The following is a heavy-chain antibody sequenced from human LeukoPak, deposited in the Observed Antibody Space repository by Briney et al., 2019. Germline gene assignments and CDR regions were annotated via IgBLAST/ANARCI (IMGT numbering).Heavy chain of an antibody. D-gene: IGHD6-19*01. CDR1: GYSISSGYY. V-gene: IGHV4-38-2*01. CDR2: IYHSGST. CDR3: ARHLAVAGSYYFDY. Sequence: SETLSLTCAVSGYSISSGYYWGWIRQPPGKGLEWIGSIYHSGSTYYNPSLKSRVTISVDTSKSQFSLKLSSVTAADTAVYYCARHLAVAGSYYFDYWGQGTLVTVSS. J-gene: IGHJ4*02.